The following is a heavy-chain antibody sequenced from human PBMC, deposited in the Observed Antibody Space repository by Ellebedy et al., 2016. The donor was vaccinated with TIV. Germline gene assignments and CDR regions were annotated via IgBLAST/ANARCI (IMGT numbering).Heavy chain of an antibody. CDR2: INVADANT. Sequence: AASVKVSCKASGYTFTTFAIHWVRQAPGQSPEWMGWINVADANTKYSQKFQGRVTFSRDTSANTVHMHLSSLRSEDSAVYYCARDPLGYCSGGSCTNNWFDPWGQGTLVTVSS. J-gene: IGHJ5*02. CDR3: ARDPLGYCSGGSCTNNWFDP. V-gene: IGHV1-3*01. CDR1: GYTFTTFA. D-gene: IGHD2-15*01.